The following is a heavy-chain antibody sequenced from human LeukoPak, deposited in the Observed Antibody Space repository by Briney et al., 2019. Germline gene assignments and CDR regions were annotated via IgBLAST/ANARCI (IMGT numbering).Heavy chain of an antibody. Sequence: GGSLRLSCAASGFTFSSYAMSWVRQAPGKSLEWVSGIGGSGSRTYYADSVKGRFTISRDNSKNTLYLQMNSLRAEDTAIYYCAKDPWGYSYGLSFDYWGQGTLVTVSS. CDR1: GFTFSSYA. D-gene: IGHD5-18*01. CDR3: AKDPWGYSYGLSFDY. V-gene: IGHV3-23*01. J-gene: IGHJ4*02. CDR2: IGGSGSRT.